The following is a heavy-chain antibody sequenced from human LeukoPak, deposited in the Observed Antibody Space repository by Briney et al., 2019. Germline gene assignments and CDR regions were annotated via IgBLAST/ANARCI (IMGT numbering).Heavy chain of an antibody. J-gene: IGHJ4*02. V-gene: IGHV1-69*04. CDR2: IIPILGIA. CDR3: ARVVSGSLDY. D-gene: IGHD1-26*01. CDR1: GYTFTGYY. Sequence: GASVKVSCKASGYTFTGYYMHWVRQAPGQGLEWMGRIIPILGIANYAQKFQGRVTITADKSTSTAYMELSSLRSEDTAVYYCARVVSGSLDYWGQGTLVTVSS.